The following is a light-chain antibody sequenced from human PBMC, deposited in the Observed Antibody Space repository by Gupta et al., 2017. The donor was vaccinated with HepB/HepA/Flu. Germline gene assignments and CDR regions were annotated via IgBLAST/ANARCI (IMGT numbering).Light chain of an antibody. CDR3: QQYGFSPRT. CDR2: CAS. V-gene: IGKV3-20*01. Sequence: EIVLTQSPGTMSLSPGERATLSCRASQSVRDNNYLAWYQQKPGQAPRLLIYCASSRATGIPDRFGGSGSGTDFTLTISRLEPEDFAVYYCQQYGFSPRTFGQGTKVEIK. J-gene: IGKJ1*01. CDR1: QSVRDNNY.